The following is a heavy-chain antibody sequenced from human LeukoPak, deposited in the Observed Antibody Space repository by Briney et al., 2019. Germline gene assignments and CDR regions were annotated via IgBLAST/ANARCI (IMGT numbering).Heavy chain of an antibody. D-gene: IGHD3-10*01. J-gene: IGHJ5*01. CDR2: ISAYNGNT. CDR3: ARDQNYYYGSGTYYNWFDS. Sequence: ASVKVSCKASGYTFTDYYMHWVRQAPGQGLEWMGWISAYNGNTNYAQRLQGRVTMTTDTSTSTAYMELRSLRSDDTAVYYCARDQNYYYGSGTYYNWFDSWGQGTLVTVSS. CDR1: GYTFTDYY. V-gene: IGHV1-18*04.